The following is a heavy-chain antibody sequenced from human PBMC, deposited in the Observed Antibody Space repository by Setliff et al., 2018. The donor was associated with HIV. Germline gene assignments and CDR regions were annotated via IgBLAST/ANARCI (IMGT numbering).Heavy chain of an antibody. J-gene: IGHJ3*02. CDR1: TGSISRYY. CDR2: IYYSGST. V-gene: IGHV4-59*01. Sequence: SETLSLTCTFSTGSISRYYWNWIRQPPGKGLEWIGYIYYSGSTNYNPSLKSRVTISLDTSKNQFSLNLSSVTAADTAVYYCARANSIKGYSYGPDAFDIWG. D-gene: IGHD5-18*01. CDR3: ARANSIKGYSYGPDAFDI.